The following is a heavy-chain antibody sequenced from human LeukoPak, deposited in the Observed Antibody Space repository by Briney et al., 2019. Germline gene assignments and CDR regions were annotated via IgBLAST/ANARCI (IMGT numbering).Heavy chain of an antibody. CDR1: GGSISSYY. Sequence: SETLSLTCTVSGGSISSYYWSWIRQPPGKGLGWIGYIYYSGSTNYNPSLKSRVTISVDTSKNQFSLKLSSVTAADTAVYYCARHYSNFGHDNWFDPWGQGTLVTVSS. D-gene: IGHD4-4*01. J-gene: IGHJ5*02. CDR2: IYYSGST. CDR3: ARHYSNFGHDNWFDP. V-gene: IGHV4-59*08.